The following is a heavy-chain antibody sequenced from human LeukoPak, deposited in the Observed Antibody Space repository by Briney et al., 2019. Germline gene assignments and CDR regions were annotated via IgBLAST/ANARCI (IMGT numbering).Heavy chain of an antibody. CDR2: INHSGST. J-gene: IGHJ4*02. CDR3: ARDPGYGALDY. Sequence: SETLSLTCAVYGGSFSGYYWSWIRQPPGKGLEWIGEINHSGSTNYNPSLKSRVTISVDMSKNQFSLKLSSVTAADTAVYYCARDPGYGALDYWGQGTLVTVSS. CDR1: GGSFSGYY. V-gene: IGHV4-34*01. D-gene: IGHD5-18*01.